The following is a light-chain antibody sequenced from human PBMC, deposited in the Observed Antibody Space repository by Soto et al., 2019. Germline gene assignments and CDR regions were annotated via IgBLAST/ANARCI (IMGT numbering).Light chain of an antibody. CDR3: RSYSGSSTDV. Sequence: QSALTQPASVSGSPGQSITISCTGTSSDIGIYNYVSWYQQHPGKAPKLMIYDVSNRPSGVSNRFSGSKSGNTASLTISGLQAEDEADYYCRSYSGSSTDVFGTGNKVTVL. CDR2: DVS. J-gene: IGLJ1*01. CDR1: SSDIGIYNY. V-gene: IGLV2-14*01.